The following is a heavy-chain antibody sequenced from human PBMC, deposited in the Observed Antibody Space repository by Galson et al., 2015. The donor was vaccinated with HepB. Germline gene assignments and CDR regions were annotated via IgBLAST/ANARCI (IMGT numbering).Heavy chain of an antibody. D-gene: IGHD3-9*01. Sequence: SVKVSCKASGYTFTSYYMNWVRQAPGQGLEWMGIINPSGGSTSYAQKFQGRVTMTRDTSTSTAYMELSSLRSEDTAVYYCARDSHRVLRYFDWPNSYMGGWGKGTTVTVS. J-gene: IGHJ6*03. V-gene: IGHV1-46*03. CDR3: ARDSHRVLRYFDWPNSYMGG. CDR2: INPSGGST. CDR1: GYTFTSYY.